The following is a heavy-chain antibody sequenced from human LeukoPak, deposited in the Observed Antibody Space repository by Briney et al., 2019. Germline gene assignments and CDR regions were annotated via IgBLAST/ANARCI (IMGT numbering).Heavy chain of an antibody. CDR3: ARVRIAVAGTRHFDY. V-gene: IGHV3-21*01. J-gene: IGHJ4*02. D-gene: IGHD6-19*01. CDR1: GFTFSSYS. CDR2: ISSSSSYI. Sequence: GGPLRLSCAASGFTFSSYSMNWVRQAPGKGLEWVSSISSSSSYIYYADSVKGRFTISRDNAKNSLYLQMNSLRAEDTAVYYCARVRIAVAGTRHFDYWGQGTLVTVSS.